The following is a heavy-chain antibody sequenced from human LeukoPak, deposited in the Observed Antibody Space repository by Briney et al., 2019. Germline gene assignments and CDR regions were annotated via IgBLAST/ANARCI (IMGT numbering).Heavy chain of an antibody. CDR3: AQLTYYYDGSDYYFHHY. CDR1: GFSLSTSGVG. V-gene: IGHV2-5*02. CDR2: IYWDDDK. D-gene: IGHD3-22*01. Sequence: SGPTLVNPTQTLTLTCTFSGFSLSTSGVGVVWIRQPPGKALEWLALIYWDDDKRYSPSLKSRLTITKDTSKNQVVLTMTNMDPVDTATYYCAQLTYYYDGSDYYFHHYWGQGTLVTVSS. J-gene: IGHJ4*02.